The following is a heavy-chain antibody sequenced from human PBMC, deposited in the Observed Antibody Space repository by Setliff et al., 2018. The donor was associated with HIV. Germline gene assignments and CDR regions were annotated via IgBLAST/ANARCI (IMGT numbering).Heavy chain of an antibody. CDR2: IYHSGST. D-gene: IGHD6-13*01. Sequence: PSETLSLTCAVSGGSVTSDGYYWSWLRQHPGKGLEWIGYIYHSGSTSYNPSLKSRVSISLDTSKNQFSLNLTSVTAADTAVYTCATCRRSWLFFDYWVPETLLVTVSS. CDR3: ATCRRSWLFFDY. J-gene: IGHJ4*03. V-gene: IGHV4-31*11. CDR1: GGSVTSDGYY.